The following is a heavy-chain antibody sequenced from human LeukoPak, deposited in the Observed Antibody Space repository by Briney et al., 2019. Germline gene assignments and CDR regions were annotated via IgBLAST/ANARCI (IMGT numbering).Heavy chain of an antibody. D-gene: IGHD6-19*01. V-gene: IGHV4-31*03. CDR3: ARESVAGNGVDY. CDR1: GGSISSGGYY. CDR2: IYYSGST. J-gene: IGHJ4*02. Sequence: SQTLSLTCTVSGGSISSGGYYWSWIRQHPGKDLEWIGYIYYSGSTYYNPSLKSRVTISVDTSKNQFSLKLSSVTAADTAVYYCARESVAGNGVDYWGQGTLVTVSS.